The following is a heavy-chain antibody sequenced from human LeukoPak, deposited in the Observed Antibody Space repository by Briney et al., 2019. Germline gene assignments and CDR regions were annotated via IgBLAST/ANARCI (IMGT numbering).Heavy chain of an antibody. J-gene: IGHJ6*03. Sequence: ASVKVSCKASGYTFTNYGINWVRQAPGQGLEWMGWINTNTGNPMYAQGFTGRFVFSLDTSVSTAYMQISSLKADDIAVYSCATRYSSSHYYYLDVWGKGTTVTVSS. CDR1: GYTFTNYG. CDR2: INTNTGNP. D-gene: IGHD6-13*01. CDR3: ATRYSSSHYYYLDV. V-gene: IGHV7-4-1*02.